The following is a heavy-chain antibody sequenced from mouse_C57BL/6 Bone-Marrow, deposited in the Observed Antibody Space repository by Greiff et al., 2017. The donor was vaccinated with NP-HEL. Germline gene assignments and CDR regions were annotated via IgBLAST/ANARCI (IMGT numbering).Heavy chain of an antibody. J-gene: IGHJ2*01. CDR1: GYTFTSYW. CDR3: ARDYGSSSDYFDY. D-gene: IGHD1-1*01. Sequence: QVQLQQSGAELVKPGASVKLSCKASGYTFTSYWMHWVKQRPGRGLEWIRRIDPNSGGTKYNEKLKSKATLTVDKPSSTAYMQLSSLTSEDSAVYYCARDYGSSSDYFDYWGQGTTLTVSS. V-gene: IGHV1-72*01. CDR2: IDPNSGGT.